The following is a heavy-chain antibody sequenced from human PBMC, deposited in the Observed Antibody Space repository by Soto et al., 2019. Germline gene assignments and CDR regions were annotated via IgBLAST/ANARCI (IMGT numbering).Heavy chain of an antibody. D-gene: IGHD3-22*01. V-gene: IGHV4-30-2*01. CDR1: GGSVNTAGYS. CDR3: ARVPIYYNSSGYYHYGTFDI. J-gene: IGHJ3*02. CDR2: IYHSGSA. Sequence: SETLSLTGAVSGGSVNTAGYSWSWIRRPPGKGLEWIGYIYHSGSAYYNPSLKSRVTISLDRSNNHFSVKLISVTAADTAVYYCARVPIYYNSSGYYHYGTFDIWGQGTMVTVSS.